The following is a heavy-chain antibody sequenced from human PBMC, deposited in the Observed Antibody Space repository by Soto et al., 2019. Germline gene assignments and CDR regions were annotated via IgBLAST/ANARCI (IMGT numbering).Heavy chain of an antibody. D-gene: IGHD7-27*01. Sequence: SETLSLTCAVYGGSFSGYYWSWIRQPPGKGLEWIGEINHSGSTNYNPSLKSRVTISVDTSKNQFSLKLSSVTAADTAVYYCETGEPPRDAFDIWGQGTMVTVSS. J-gene: IGHJ3*02. CDR2: INHSGST. CDR3: ETGEPPRDAFDI. V-gene: IGHV4-34*01. CDR1: GGSFSGYY.